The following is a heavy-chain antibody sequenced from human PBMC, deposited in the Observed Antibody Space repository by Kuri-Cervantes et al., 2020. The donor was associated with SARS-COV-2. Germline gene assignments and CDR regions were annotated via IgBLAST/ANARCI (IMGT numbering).Heavy chain of an antibody. CDR1: GGSFSGYY. Sequence: SQTLSLTCAVYGGSFSGYYWSWTRQPPGKGLEWIGEINHSGSTNYNPSLKSRVTISVDTSKNQFSLKLSSVTAADTAVYYCARGDYDFWGPYYYYGMDVWGQGTTVTVSS. CDR3: ARGDYDFWGPYYYYGMDV. CDR2: INHSGST. V-gene: IGHV4-34*01. J-gene: IGHJ6*02. D-gene: IGHD3-3*01.